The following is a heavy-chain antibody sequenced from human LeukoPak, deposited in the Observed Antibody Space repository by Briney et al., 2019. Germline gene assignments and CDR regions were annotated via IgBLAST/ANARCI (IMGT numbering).Heavy chain of an antibody. CDR1: GFTFNNYA. Sequence: GGSLRLSCAASGFTFNNYAMSWVRQTPEKGLEWVSGIIGSGGTTYYADSVKGRFTISRDNSKNTLYLQMNSLRVEDTAVYYCAKRSIEVAAFDYWGQGTLVTVSS. J-gene: IGHJ4*02. CDR3: AKRSIEVAAFDY. CDR2: IIGSGGTT. D-gene: IGHD6-19*01. V-gene: IGHV3-23*01.